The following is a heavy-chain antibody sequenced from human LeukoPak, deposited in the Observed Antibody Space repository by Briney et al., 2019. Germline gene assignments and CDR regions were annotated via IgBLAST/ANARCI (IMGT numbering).Heavy chain of an antibody. CDR1: GGSFSGYY. CDR2: INHSGST. D-gene: IGHD3-22*01. CDR3: ARGPHYYDSFWVY. V-gene: IGHV4-34*01. Sequence: SETLSLTCAVYGGSFSGYYWSWIRQPPGKGLEWIGEINHSGSTNYNPSLKSRVTISVDTSKNQFSLKLSSVTAADTAVYYCARGPHYYDSFWVYWGQGTLVTVSS. J-gene: IGHJ4*02.